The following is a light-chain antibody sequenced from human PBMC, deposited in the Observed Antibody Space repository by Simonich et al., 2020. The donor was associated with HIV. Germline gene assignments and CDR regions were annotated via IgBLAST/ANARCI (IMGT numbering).Light chain of an antibody. CDR3: QQYYSTPYT. CDR1: QSVLYSSNNKNY. J-gene: IGKJ2*01. V-gene: IGKV4-1*01. Sequence: DIVMTQSPDSLAVSLGERATINCNSSQSVLYSSNNKNYLAWYQQKPGQPPKLLIYWASTRESGVPVRFSGSGSGTDFTLTISSLQAEDVAVYYCQQYYSTPYTFGQGTKLEIK. CDR2: WAS.